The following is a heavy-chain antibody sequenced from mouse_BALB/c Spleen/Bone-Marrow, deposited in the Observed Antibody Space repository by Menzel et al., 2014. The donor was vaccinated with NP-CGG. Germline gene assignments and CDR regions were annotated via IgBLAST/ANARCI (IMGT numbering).Heavy chain of an antibody. V-gene: IGHV5-6-3*01. D-gene: IGHD1-2*01. CDR1: GSTFSSYG. Sequence: EVKLMESGEGLVQPGGSLKLSCAASGSTFSSYGMSWVRQTPDKRLELVATINSNGGSTYYPDSVKGRFTISRDNAKNTLYLQMSSLKSEDTAMYYCARHYYGARWGQGTLVTVSA. CDR3: ARHYYGAR. J-gene: IGHJ3*01. CDR2: INSNGGST.